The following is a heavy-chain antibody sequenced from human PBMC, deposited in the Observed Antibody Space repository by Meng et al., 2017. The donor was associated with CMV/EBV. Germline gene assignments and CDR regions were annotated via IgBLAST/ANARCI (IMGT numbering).Heavy chain of an antibody. CDR2: INHSGST. V-gene: IGHV4-4*02. J-gene: IGHJ5*02. CDR3: ASSPRRAANNWFDP. Sequence: VSGGSISSSNWWSWVRQPPGKGLEWIGEINHSGSTNYNPSLKSRVTISVDTSKNQFSLKLSSVTAADTAVYYCASSPRRAANNWFDPWGQGTLVTVSS. CDR1: GGSISSSNW. D-gene: IGHD2-15*01.